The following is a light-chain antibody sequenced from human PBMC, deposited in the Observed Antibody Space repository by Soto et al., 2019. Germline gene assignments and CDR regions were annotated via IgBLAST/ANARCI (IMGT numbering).Light chain of an antibody. CDR3: QQYNNWPFS. Sequence: EMVWTNSPCTLSLSPGERATLSCRASQSVSSNLACYQQKPGQAPRLLIYDVSNRATGVPARFSGSGSETDFTLTISGLRSEDSAVYFCQQYNNWPFSFGQGARLEIK. J-gene: IGKJ5*01. CDR2: DVS. CDR1: QSVSSN. V-gene: IGKV3-15*01.